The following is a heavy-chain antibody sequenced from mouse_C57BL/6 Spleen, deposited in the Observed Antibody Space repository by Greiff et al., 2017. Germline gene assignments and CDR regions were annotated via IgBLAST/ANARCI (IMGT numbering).Heavy chain of an antibody. D-gene: IGHD2-1*01. CDR1: GYSITSGYD. J-gene: IGHJ1*03. Sequence: EVKVEESGPGMVKPSQSLSLTCTVTGYSITSGYDWHWIRHFPGNKLEWMGYISYSGSTNYNPSLKSRISITHDTSKNHFFLKLNSVTTEDTATYYCARDNYGNYEGYFDVWGTGTTVTVSS. CDR3: ARDNYGNYEGYFDV. V-gene: IGHV3-1*01. CDR2: ISYSGST.